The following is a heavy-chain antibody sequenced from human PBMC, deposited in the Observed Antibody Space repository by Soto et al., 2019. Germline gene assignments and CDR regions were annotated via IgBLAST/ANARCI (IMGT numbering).Heavy chain of an antibody. J-gene: IGHJ6*02. Sequence: HVQLVQSGAEVKKPGASVKVSCKASGYTFTSYGISLVRQSPGQGLEWMGWISAYNGNTNYAQKLQGRFTMTTDTSTSTAYMELRSLRSDDTAVYYCARDLDCSGGSCYSAGYYYGMDVWGQGTTVTVSS. D-gene: IGHD2-15*01. CDR3: ARDLDCSGGSCYSAGYYYGMDV. CDR1: GYTFTSYG. CDR2: ISAYNGNT. V-gene: IGHV1-18*01.